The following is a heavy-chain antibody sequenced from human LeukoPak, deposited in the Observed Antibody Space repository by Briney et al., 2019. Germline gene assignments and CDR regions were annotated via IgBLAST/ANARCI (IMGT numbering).Heavy chain of an antibody. CDR1: GFTFSSYS. CDR3: AREDCSSTSCYAASFDY. Sequence: GGSLRLSCGASGFTFSSYSMNWVRQAPGKGQEWVSYISSSSSTIYYADSVKGRFTISRDNAKNSLYLQMNSLRAEDTAVYYCAREDCSSTSCYAASFDYWGQGTLVTFYS. V-gene: IGHV3-48*01. D-gene: IGHD2-2*01. J-gene: IGHJ4*02. CDR2: ISSSSSTI.